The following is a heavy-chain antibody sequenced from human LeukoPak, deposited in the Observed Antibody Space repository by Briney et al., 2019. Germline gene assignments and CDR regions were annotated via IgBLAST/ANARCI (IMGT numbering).Heavy chain of an antibody. D-gene: IGHD6-13*01. V-gene: IGHV3-30*18. CDR1: GFTFSSYG. Sequence: PGRSLRLSCAASGFTFSSYGMHWVRQAPGKGLEWVAVISYDGSSKYYADSVKGRFTISRDNSKNTLYLQMNSLRAEDTAVYYCAKDLEQQLDGYYFDYWGQGTLVTVSS. CDR3: AKDLEQQLDGYYFDY. CDR2: ISYDGSSK. J-gene: IGHJ4*02.